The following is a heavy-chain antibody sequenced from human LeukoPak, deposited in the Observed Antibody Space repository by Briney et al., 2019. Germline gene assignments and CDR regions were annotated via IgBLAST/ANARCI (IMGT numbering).Heavy chain of an antibody. CDR3: ARDVAPRPGPVHYFDF. CDR2: INPSGST. V-gene: IGHV1-46*01. J-gene: IGHJ4*02. CDR1: GYTFTNYY. Sequence: GASVNVSCKASGYTFTNYYLHWLRQAPRQGPEWFGIINPSGSTNYAQKFEGRATMTSDMSTSTVYMELNSLRSEDTAVYYCARDVAPRPGPVHYFDFWGQGTLVTVSS. D-gene: IGHD6-6*01.